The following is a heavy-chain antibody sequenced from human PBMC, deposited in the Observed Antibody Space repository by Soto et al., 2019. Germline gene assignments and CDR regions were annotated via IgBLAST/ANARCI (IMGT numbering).Heavy chain of an antibody. CDR3: AQERGWGVVRPSHDY. V-gene: IGHV3-23*01. J-gene: IGHJ4*02. CDR2: IRGTGGET. D-gene: IGHD2-21*01. Sequence: EVQLLESGGGIVQPGGSLRVSCVASGFTFRNFVMSWVRKAPGKGLEWVSAIRGTGGETFYADSVKGRFTISRDNSKNTLYLQMNSLRDEDTALYFCAQERGWGVVRPSHDYWGQGTLVTVSS. CDR1: GFTFRNFV.